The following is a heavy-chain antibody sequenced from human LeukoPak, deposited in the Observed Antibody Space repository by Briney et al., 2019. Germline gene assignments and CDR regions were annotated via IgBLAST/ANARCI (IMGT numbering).Heavy chain of an antibody. CDR1: GFTFDDYG. J-gene: IGHJ6*03. CDR3: AKDYAGGWPKRGMDV. D-gene: IGHD3-16*01. Sequence: GGSLRLSCAASGFTFDDYGMSWVRQAPGKGLEWVSGINWNGGSTGYADSVKGRFTISRDNAKNSLYLQMNSLRAEDTAVYYCAKDYAGGWPKRGMDVWGKGATVTVSS. CDR2: INWNGGST. V-gene: IGHV3-20*04.